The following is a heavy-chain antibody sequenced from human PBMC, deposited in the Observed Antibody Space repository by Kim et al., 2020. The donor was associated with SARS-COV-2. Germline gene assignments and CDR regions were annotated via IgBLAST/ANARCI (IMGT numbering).Heavy chain of an antibody. CDR3: ARGDYYDSSGYYSAYLSGFYY. D-gene: IGHD3-22*01. Sequence: ASVKVSCKASGYTFTSYAMNWVRQAPGQGLEWMGWINTNTGNPTYAQGFTGRFVFSLDTSVSTAYLQISSLKAEDTAVYYCARGDYYDSSGYYSAYLSGFYYWGQGTLVTVSS. CDR2: INTNTGNP. J-gene: IGHJ4*02. CDR1: GYTFTSYA. V-gene: IGHV7-4-1*02.